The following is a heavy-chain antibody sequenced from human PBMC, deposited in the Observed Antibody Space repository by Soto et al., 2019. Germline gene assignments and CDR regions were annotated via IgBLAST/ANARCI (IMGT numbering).Heavy chain of an antibody. CDR1: GYTFTSYG. CDR3: ARDSELYSSGWYNWFDP. J-gene: IGHJ5*02. V-gene: IGHV1-18*01. Sequence: GASVKVSCKASGYTFTSYGISWVRQAPGQGLEWMGWISAYNGNTNYAQKLQGRVTMTTDTSTSTAYMELRSLRSDDTAVYYCARDSELYSSGWYNWFDPWGQGTLVTVSS. CDR2: ISAYNGNT. D-gene: IGHD6-19*01.